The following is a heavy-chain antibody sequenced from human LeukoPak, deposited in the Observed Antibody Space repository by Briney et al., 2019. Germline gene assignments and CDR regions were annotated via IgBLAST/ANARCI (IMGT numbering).Heavy chain of an antibody. CDR1: GGSISSYY. J-gene: IGHJ4*02. CDR3: ARDLGYGDYYYFDY. V-gene: IGHV4-59*01. Sequence: SETLSLTCTVSGGSISSYYWSWIRQPPGKGLEWIGYIYYSGSTNYNPSLKSRVTISVDTSKNQFSLKLSSVTAADTAVYYCARDLGYGDYYYFDYWGQGTLVTVSS. CDR2: IYYSGST. D-gene: IGHD4-17*01.